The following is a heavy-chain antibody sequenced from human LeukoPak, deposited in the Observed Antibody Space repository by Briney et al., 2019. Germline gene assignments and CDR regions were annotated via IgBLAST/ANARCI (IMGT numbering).Heavy chain of an antibody. CDR2: IYYSGST. J-gene: IGHJ5*02. Sequence: PSETLSLTCTVSGGSISSYYWSWIRQPPGKGLEWIGYIYYSGSTNYNPSLKSRVTISVDTSKNQFSLKLSSVTAADTAVYYCARTKRYCSSTGCFPDWFDPWGQGTLVTVSS. CDR3: ARTKRYCSSTGCFPDWFDP. D-gene: IGHD2-2*01. CDR1: GGSISSYY. V-gene: IGHV4-59*08.